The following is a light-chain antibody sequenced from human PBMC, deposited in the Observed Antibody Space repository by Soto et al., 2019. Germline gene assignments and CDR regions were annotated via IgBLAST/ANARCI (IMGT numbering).Light chain of an antibody. Sequence: DIQMTQSPSTLSASVGDRVTITCRASQSISTSLAWYQQKPGKAPKFLIYDASSLESGVPSRFSGSGSGTEFTLTISILQPDDFASYYCQQYNSDYTFGQGTKLEIK. J-gene: IGKJ2*01. CDR2: DAS. V-gene: IGKV1-5*01. CDR1: QSISTS. CDR3: QQYNSDYT.